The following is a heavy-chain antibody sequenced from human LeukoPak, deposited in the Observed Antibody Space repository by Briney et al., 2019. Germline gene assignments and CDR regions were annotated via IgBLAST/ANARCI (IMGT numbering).Heavy chain of an antibody. J-gene: IGHJ4*02. CDR1: GGSISSDSYY. D-gene: IGHD5-18*01. Sequence: SETLSLTYTVSGGSISSDSYYWSWIRQPPGKGLEWIGDMYYSGSTYYNPSLKSRVTISIDTSKNQFSLRLSSVIVADTAVYYCARTPFSVDTAIFWGQGTLVIVSS. CDR3: ARTPFSVDTAIF. CDR2: MYYSGST. V-gene: IGHV4-39*01.